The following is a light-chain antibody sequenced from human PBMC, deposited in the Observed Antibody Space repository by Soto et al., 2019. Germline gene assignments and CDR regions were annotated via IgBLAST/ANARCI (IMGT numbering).Light chain of an antibody. Sequence: QSALTQPPSVSGSPGQSVAISCTGTSSDVSSYYRVSWYQQPPGTAPKLMIYDVSNRPSGVPDRFSGSKSGNTASLTISGLQADDEADYYCSSYTSSSTYVFGTGTKVTVL. V-gene: IGLV2-18*02. J-gene: IGLJ1*01. CDR2: DVS. CDR1: SSDVSSYYR. CDR3: SSYTSSSTYV.